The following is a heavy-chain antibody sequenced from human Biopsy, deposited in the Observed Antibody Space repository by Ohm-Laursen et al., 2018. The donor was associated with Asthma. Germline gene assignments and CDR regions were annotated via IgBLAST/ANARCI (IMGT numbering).Heavy chain of an antibody. Sequence: TQTLTPICSFSGFSLRTPGVGVGWIRQSPGKALEWLALIYWDDYNLFRPSLKRRLTITKDPSKNQVVLTMTKMDPVDSGTYYCALSQDSGFDDHSPSWFDPWGQGTLVTVSS. V-gene: IGHV2-5*02. J-gene: IGHJ5*02. CDR3: ALSQDSGFDDHSPSWFDP. D-gene: IGHD3-9*01. CDR2: IYWDDYN. CDR1: GFSLRTPGVG.